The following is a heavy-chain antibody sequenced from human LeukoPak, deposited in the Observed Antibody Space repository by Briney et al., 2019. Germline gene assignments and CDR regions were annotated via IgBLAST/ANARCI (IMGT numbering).Heavy chain of an antibody. CDR1: GYTFRNYG. J-gene: IGHJ5*02. CDR3: ARVWFGVGLTNWFDP. D-gene: IGHD3-10*01. CDR2: ISPYNGNT. Sequence: GASVKVSCKTSGYTFRNYGITWVRQIPGQGLEWMGWISPYNGNTNYAQKLQGRVTMTTDTSTSTAYMELRSLRSDDTAVYYCARVWFGVGLTNWFDPWGQGTLVTVSS. V-gene: IGHV1-18*01.